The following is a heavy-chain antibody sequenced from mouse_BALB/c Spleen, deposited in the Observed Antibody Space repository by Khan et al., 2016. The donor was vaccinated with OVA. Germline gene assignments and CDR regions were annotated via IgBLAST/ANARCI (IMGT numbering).Heavy chain of an antibody. CDR1: GYTFTSYT. V-gene: IGHV1-4*01. Sequence: QVQLQQSGAELARPGASVKMSCKASGYTFTSYTIHWIKLRPGQGLEWIGFINPSNGYTNYNQKFKDKATLTADKSSTTVYMQLSSLTSDDSAVXNYVRDGVYHRNDGWFAYWGQGTLVTVSA. D-gene: IGHD2-14*01. CDR2: INPSNGYT. J-gene: IGHJ3*01. CDR3: VRDGVYHRNDGWFAY.